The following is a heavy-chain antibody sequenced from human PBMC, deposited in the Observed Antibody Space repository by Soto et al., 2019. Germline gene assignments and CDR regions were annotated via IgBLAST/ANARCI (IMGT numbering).Heavy chain of an antibody. Sequence: TETLSHTCTVSGCSISSSSYYWGWIRQPPGKGLEWIGSIYYSGSTYYNPSLKSRVTISVDTSKNQFSLKLSSVTAADTAVYYCARRDYDILTGYLNSGPFDYWGQGTLVTVSS. D-gene: IGHD3-9*01. J-gene: IGHJ4*02. CDR3: ARRDYDILTGYLNSGPFDY. V-gene: IGHV4-39*01. CDR2: IYYSGST. CDR1: GCSISSSSYY.